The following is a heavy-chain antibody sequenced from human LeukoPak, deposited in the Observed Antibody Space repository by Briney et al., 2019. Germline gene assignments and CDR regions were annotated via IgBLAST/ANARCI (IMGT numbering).Heavy chain of an antibody. D-gene: IGHD6-6*01. CDR3: ARLSGEYSSSSLDYYYYYYMDV. V-gene: IGHV4-38-2*01. J-gene: IGHJ6*03. CDR1: GYSISSGYY. CDR2: IYHSGST. Sequence: KSSETLSLTCAVSGYSISSGYYWGWIRQPPGKGLEWIGSIYHSGSTYYNPSLKSRVTISVDTSKNQFSLKLSSVTAVDTAVYYCARLSGEYSSSSLDYYYYYYMDVWGKGTTVTVSS.